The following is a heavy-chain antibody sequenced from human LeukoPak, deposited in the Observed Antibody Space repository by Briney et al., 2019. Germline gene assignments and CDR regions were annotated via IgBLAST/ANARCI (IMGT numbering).Heavy chain of an antibody. CDR1: GFTFDDYA. V-gene: IGHV3-9*01. Sequence: GGSLRLSCAASGFTFDDYAMPWVRQAPGKGLEWVSGISWNSGDIAYADSVKGRFTISRDNAKNSLYLQMNSLRAEDTALYYCAKAAFPTMILVGRYCYFDLWGRGTLVTVSS. CDR3: AKAAFPTMILVGRYCYFDL. J-gene: IGHJ2*01. CDR2: ISWNSGDI. D-gene: IGHD3-22*01.